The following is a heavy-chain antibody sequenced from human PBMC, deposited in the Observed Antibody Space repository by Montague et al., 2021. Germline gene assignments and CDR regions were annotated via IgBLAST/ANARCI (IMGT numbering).Heavy chain of an antibody. CDR3: AWSLYCRGGSCYSGFDP. CDR1: GGSISSASYY. V-gene: IGHV4-39*01. D-gene: IGHD2-15*01. Sequence: SETLSLTCTVSGGSISSASYYWGWIRQPPGTALEFIGVIYYNGTTYHNPSLKCRVTVSMDTSKDQFSLKLSSVTAADTAVYHCAWSLYCRGGSCYSGFDPWGQGTLFTDSA. J-gene: IGHJ5*02. CDR2: IYYNGTT.